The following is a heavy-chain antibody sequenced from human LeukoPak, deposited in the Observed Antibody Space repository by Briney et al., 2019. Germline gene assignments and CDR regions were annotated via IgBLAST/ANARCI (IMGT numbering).Heavy chain of an antibody. J-gene: IGHJ3*01. D-gene: IGHD2-15*01. Sequence: GSVKVSFKSTLYTSSRYYMHAVRQTPGQELEWMGWIYPESGGTNHRQKFRGRVTSNKYTSSSRAYMELSRLRSDDTDVYYCARDCFGGGRCYSYDAFEFWGEGTGVTVSS. V-gene: IGHV1-2*01. CDR1: LYTSSRYY. CDR3: ARDCFGGGRCYSYDAFEF. CDR2: IYPESGGT.